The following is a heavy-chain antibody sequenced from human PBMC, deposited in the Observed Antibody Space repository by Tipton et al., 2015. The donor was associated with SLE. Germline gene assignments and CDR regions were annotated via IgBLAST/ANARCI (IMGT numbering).Heavy chain of an antibody. J-gene: IGHJ4*02. Sequence: QVQLVQSGADVKKPGASVTVSCKPSGYTLTDYFLHWVRLVPGQGLEWMGRIDLNTGGTKIAQKFLGRATMTSDTSISTAYINLSSLRSDDTAIYYCARLRHPAHFDYWGQGTLVTVSS. CDR3: ARLRHPAHFDY. V-gene: IGHV1-2*06. CDR1: GYTLTDYF. CDR2: IDLNTGGT.